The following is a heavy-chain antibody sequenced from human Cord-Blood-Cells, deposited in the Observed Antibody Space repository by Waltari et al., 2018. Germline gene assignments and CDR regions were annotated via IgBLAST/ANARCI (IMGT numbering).Heavy chain of an antibody. V-gene: IGHV4-59*08. D-gene: IGHD2-15*01. J-gene: IGHJ5*02. CDR1: GGSISSYS. CDR3: ARPYCSGGSCYSGWFDP. CDR2: IYYSGST. Sequence: QVQLQESGPGLVKPSETLSLTCTVSGGSISSYSWSWIRQPPGKGLEWIGYIYYSGSTNYNPSLKSRVTISVDTSKNQFSLKLSSVTAADTAVYYCARPYCSGGSCYSGWFDPWGQGTLVTVSS.